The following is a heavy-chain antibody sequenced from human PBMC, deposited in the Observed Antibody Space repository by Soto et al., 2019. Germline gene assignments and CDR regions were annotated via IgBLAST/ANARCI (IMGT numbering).Heavy chain of an antibody. Sequence: QVQLVESGGGVVQPGRSLRLSCAASGFTFSSYAIHWVRQAPGKGLEWVAVISYDGSNKYYADSVKGRFTISRDNSKNTLYQQINSLGAEDTAVYYCARDKEQWLVLPDWFDPWGQGTLVTVSS. CDR3: ARDKEQWLVLPDWFDP. CDR1: GFTFSSYA. J-gene: IGHJ5*02. CDR2: ISYDGSNK. V-gene: IGHV3-30-3*01. D-gene: IGHD6-19*01.